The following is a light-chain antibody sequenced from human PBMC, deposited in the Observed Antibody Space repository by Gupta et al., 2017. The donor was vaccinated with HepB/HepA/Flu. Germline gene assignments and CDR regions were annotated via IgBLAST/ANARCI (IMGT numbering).Light chain of an antibody. CDR3: RQSYTTPRT. CDR1: QNIIIY. Sequence: IQMTQSPSSLSASVGDRVTITCRASQNIIIYLKWYQQKPGKAPNLLIYAASSLQSGVPSRFSGSGSGTDFTLTISSLQPEEFATYYCRQSYTTPRTFGGGTKVEIK. CDR2: AAS. J-gene: IGKJ4*01. V-gene: IGKV1-39*01.